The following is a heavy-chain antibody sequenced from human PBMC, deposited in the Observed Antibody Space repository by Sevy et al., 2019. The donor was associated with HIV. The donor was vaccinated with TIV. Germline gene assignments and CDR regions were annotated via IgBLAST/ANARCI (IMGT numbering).Heavy chain of an antibody. Sequence: SETLSLTCTVSGGSVSSGSYYWSWIRQPPGKGLEWIGYIYYSGSTNYNPSLESRVTISVDTSKNQFSLKLSSVTAADTAVYYCARDRAKGRGFGPWGQGTLVTVSS. D-gene: IGHD3-10*01. V-gene: IGHV4-61*01. CDR3: ARDRAKGRGFGP. CDR1: GGSVSSGSYY. J-gene: IGHJ5*02. CDR2: IYYSGST.